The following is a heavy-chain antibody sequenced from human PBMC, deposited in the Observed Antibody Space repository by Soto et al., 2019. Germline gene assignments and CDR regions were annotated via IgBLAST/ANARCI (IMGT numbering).Heavy chain of an antibody. CDR1: GGSINSGSNF. J-gene: IGHJ4*02. Sequence: TLSLTCTVSGGSINSGSNFWSWIRQHPEKGLEWIGYIYYSGSIYYDPSLKSRVTISVDTSKNQFSLKLNSVTAADTAVYFCARVYSLSYFDSWGKGTLVTVSS. CDR3: ARVYSLSYFDS. D-gene: IGHD4-4*01. CDR2: IYYSGSI. V-gene: IGHV4-31*03.